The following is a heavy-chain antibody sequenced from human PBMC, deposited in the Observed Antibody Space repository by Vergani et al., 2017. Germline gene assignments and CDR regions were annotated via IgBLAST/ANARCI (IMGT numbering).Heavy chain of an antibody. J-gene: IGHJ4*02. CDR1: GFIFSSHC. Sequence: QVQLVEWGGGVVQPGGSLRLSCTASGFIFSSHCMHWVRQAPGKGLEWVAFTRYDGIVEYYGDSVRGRFTISRDNSKNTLYLQMNRLRPEDTAVYYCATAGAAYCRGASCYDFFEYWGQGTLVTVAS. CDR3: ATAGAAYCRGASCYDFFEY. D-gene: IGHD2-15*01. CDR2: TRYDGIVE. V-gene: IGHV3-30*02.